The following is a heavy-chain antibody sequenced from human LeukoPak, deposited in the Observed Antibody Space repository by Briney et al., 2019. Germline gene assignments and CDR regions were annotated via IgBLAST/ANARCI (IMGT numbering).Heavy chain of an antibody. D-gene: IGHD3-9*01. CDR1: GFTFRSNA. Sequence: PGGSLRPSCAPSGFTFRSNAMTWVRQAPGKGLEWVSAISSSVSLTYYADAVKGRFTVSRDNSKNTLYLQMNSLRAEDTAVYYCAKAVGFDWYWHYWGQGTLVTVSS. V-gene: IGHV3-23*01. CDR2: ISSSVSLT. CDR3: AKAVGFDWYWHY. J-gene: IGHJ4*02.